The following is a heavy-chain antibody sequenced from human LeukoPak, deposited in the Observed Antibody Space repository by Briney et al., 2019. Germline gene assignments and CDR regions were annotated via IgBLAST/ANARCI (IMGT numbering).Heavy chain of an antibody. CDR1: GFTFSGYD. CDR2: IRSDGSDK. V-gene: IGHV3-30*02. D-gene: IGHD5-12*01. J-gene: IGHJ5*02. CDR3: ARVRGYSGYDPRNWFDP. Sequence: GGSLRLSCAASGFTFSGYDMHWVRQAPGKGLEWVALIRSDGSDKYYADSVKGRFTISRDNSKNTLFLQMNSLRAEDTAVYYCARVRGYSGYDPRNWFDPWGQGTLVTVSS.